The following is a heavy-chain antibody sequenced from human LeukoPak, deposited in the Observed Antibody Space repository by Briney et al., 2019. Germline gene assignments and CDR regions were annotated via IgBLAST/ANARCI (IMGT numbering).Heavy chain of an antibody. V-gene: IGHV3-23*01. CDR2: ISGSGGST. CDR3: ASYSSSWPHY. J-gene: IGHJ4*02. Sequence: PGGSLRLSCTVSGFTVSSNSMSWVRQAPGKGLEWVSAISGSGGSTYYADSVKGRFTISRDNSKNTLYLQMNSLRAEDTAVYYCASYSSSWPHYWGQGTLVTVSS. CDR1: GFTVSSNS. D-gene: IGHD6-13*01.